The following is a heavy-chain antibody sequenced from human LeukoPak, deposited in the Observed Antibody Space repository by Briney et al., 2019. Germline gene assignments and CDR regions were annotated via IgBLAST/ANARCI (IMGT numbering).Heavy chain of an antibody. D-gene: IGHD1-26*01. J-gene: IGHJ4*02. V-gene: IGHV4-61*02. CDR3: AREDGALDY. CDR2: IYTSGST. Sequence: SQTLSLTCTVSGGSIGSGSYYWSWIRQPAGKGLEWIGRIYTSGSTNYNPSLKSRVTISVDTSKNQFSLKLSSVTAADTAVYYCAREDGALDYWGQGTLVTVSS. CDR1: GGSIGSGSYY.